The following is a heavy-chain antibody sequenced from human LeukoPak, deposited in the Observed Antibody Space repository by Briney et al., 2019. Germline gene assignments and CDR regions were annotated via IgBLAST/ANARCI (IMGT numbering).Heavy chain of an antibody. CDR3: ARGWVRGVIIRGFDP. D-gene: IGHD3-10*01. CDR2: IYYSGST. J-gene: IGHJ5*02. V-gene: IGHV4-59*01. Sequence: SETLSLTCTVSGGSISSYYWSWIRQPPGKGVEWIGYIYYSGSTNYNPSLKSRVTISVDTSKNQFSLKLSSVTAADTAVYYCARGWVRGVIIRGFDPWGQGTLVTVSS. CDR1: GGSISSYY.